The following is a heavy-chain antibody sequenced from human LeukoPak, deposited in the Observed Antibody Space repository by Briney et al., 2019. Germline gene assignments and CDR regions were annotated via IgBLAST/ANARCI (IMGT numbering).Heavy chain of an antibody. V-gene: IGHV3-23*01. CDR3: ARRAGAYSHPYDY. J-gene: IGHJ4*02. CDR1: GFSFSSYA. D-gene: IGHD4/OR15-4a*01. CDR2: ISGSGGST. Sequence: GGSLRLSCAASGFSFSSYALSWVRQAPGKGLEWVSVISGSGGSTFYADSVKGRFTISRDNSKNTLYLQMNSLRAEDTAVYYCARRAGAYSHPYDYWGQGTLVTVSS.